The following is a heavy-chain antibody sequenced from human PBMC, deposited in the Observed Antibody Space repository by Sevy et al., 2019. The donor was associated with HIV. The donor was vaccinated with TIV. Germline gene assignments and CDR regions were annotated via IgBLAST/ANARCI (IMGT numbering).Heavy chain of an antibody. J-gene: IGHJ4*02. D-gene: IGHD3-9*01. V-gene: IGHV3-21*01. CDR3: AREEGVLRYFD. CDR1: GFTFTTYT. CDR2: ISSSSSYI. Sequence: GGSLRLSCAASGFTFTTYTMNWVRQAPGKGLVWVSSISSSSSYIYYADSVKGRFTISRDNAKNSLYLQINSLRAEDTAVYYCAREEGVLRYFDWGQRTLVTVSS.